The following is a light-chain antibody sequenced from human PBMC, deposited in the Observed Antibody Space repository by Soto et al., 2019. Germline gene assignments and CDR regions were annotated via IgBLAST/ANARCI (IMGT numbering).Light chain of an antibody. J-gene: IGLJ3*02. Sequence: QSALTQPPSASGTPGQSVTISCSGSSSNIGSNTVNWYQQLPGTAPKLLIYSNNQRPSGVPDRFSGSKSGTSASLAISGLQSEDEADYYCAAWDDSLNGSWVFGGGTKLTVL. CDR3: AAWDDSLNGSWV. V-gene: IGLV1-44*01. CDR2: SNN. CDR1: SSNIGSNT.